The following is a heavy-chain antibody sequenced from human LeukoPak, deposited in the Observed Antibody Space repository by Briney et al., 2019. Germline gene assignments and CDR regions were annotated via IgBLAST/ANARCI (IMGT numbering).Heavy chain of an antibody. V-gene: IGHV3-21*01. J-gene: IGHJ4*02. CDR3: ARGVQLWYDY. Sequence: GGSLRLSCAASGFTFSSYSMNRVRQAPGKGLEWVSSISSSSSYIYYADSVKGRFTISRDNAKNSLYLQMNSLRAEDTAVYYCARGVQLWYDYWGQGTLVTVSS. CDR2: ISSSSSYI. D-gene: IGHD5-18*01. CDR1: GFTFSSYS.